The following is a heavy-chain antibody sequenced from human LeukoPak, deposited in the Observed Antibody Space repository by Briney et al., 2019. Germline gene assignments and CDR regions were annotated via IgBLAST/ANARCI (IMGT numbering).Heavy chain of an antibody. CDR1: GFTFSSYS. V-gene: IGHV3-21*01. CDR3: ARDVGGGDTFDY. CDR2: ISSSSSYI. Sequence: GGSLRLSCAASGFTFSSYSMNWVRQAPGKGLEWVSSISSSSSYIYYADSVKGRFTISRDNSKNTLFLQMNSLRAEDTAVYFCARDVGGGDTFDYWGQGTLVTVSS. J-gene: IGHJ4*02. D-gene: IGHD2-21*02.